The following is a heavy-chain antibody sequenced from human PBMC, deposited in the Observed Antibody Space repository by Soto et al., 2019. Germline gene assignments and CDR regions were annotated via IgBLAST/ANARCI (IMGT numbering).Heavy chain of an antibody. CDR1: GGSISSYY. CDR3: ARSPSSAGWSNWFDP. Sequence: QVQLQESGPGLVKPSETLSLTCTVSGGSISSYYWSWIRQPPGKGLEWIGYIYYSGSTNYNPSLNSRVTISVDTSKNQFSLKLSSVTAADTAVYYCARSPSSAGWSNWFDPWGQGTLVTVSS. CDR2: IYYSGST. J-gene: IGHJ5*02. D-gene: IGHD6-19*01. V-gene: IGHV4-59*01.